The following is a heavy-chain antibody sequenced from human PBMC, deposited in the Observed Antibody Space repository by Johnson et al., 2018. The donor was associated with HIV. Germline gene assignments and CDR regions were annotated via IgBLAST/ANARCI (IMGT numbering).Heavy chain of an antibody. CDR2: IKSKTDGGTT. CDR3: TTAGLRYFDWFTGAFDI. D-gene: IGHD3-9*01. Sequence: VQLVESGGGLVQPGGSLRLSCAASGFTFTNAWMSWVRQAPGKGLEWVGHIKSKTDGGTTDYAAPVKGRFTISRDDSKNTLYLQMNSLKTEDTAVYYCTTAGLRYFDWFTGAFDIWGQGTMVTVSS. V-gene: IGHV3-15*01. J-gene: IGHJ3*02. CDR1: GFTFTNAW.